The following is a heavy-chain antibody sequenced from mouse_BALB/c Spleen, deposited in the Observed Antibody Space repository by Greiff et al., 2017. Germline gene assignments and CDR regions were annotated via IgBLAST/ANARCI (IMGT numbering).Heavy chain of an antibody. J-gene: IGHJ2*01. V-gene: IGHV1-80*01. CDR1: GYAFSSYW. CDR2: IYPGDGDT. CDR3: ARFYYGNYNYFDY. D-gene: IGHD2-1*01. Sequence: VQLQQSGPELVKPGASVKISCKASGYAFSSYWMNWVKQRPGQGLEWIGQIYPGDGDTNYNGKFKGKATLTADKSSSTAYMQLSSLTSEDSAVYFCARFYYGNYNYFDYWGQGTTLTVSS.